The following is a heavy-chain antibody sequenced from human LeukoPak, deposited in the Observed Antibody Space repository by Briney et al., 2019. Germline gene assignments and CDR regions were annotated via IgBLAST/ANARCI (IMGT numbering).Heavy chain of an antibody. D-gene: IGHD1-26*01. J-gene: IGHJ4*02. CDR2: INHSGST. Sequence: SETLSLTCAVYGGPFSGYYWSWIRQPPGKGLEWIGEINHSGSTNYNPSLKSRVTISVDTSKNRFSLKLSSVTAADTAVYYCARSGELTFDYWGQGTLVTVSS. V-gene: IGHV4-34*01. CDR3: ARSGELTFDY. CDR1: GGPFSGYY.